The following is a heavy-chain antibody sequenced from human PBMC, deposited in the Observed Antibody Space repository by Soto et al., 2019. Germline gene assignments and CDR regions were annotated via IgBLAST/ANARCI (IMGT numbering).Heavy chain of an antibody. V-gene: IGHV3-15*01. CDR1: GFTFIDAW. CDR2: LKSETDGGTA. Sequence: EVQLVESGGGLVKPGGSLRLSCVGSGFTFIDAWMSWVRQAPGKGLEWVGRLKSETDGGTADYAAPVEGRFNISRDDSKNTLYLQMNSLRGEDTAVYYCMTAPGLNVLFWGQGALVTVSS. J-gene: IGHJ4*02. CDR3: MTAPGLNVLF. D-gene: IGHD3-16*01.